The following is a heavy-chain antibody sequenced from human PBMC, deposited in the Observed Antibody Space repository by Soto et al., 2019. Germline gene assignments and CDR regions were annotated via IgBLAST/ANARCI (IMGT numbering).Heavy chain of an antibody. J-gene: IGHJ4*02. Sequence: QVQLVQSGAEVKKPGASVKVSCKASGYTFTSYAMHWVRQAPGQRLEWMGWINAGNGNTKYSQKFQGRVTITRDPSASTAYTELSSLRSEDTAVYYCALVMVYYYDSSGYHRYWGQGTLVTVSS. D-gene: IGHD3-22*01. CDR3: ALVMVYYYDSSGYHRY. CDR1: GYTFTSYA. CDR2: INAGNGNT. V-gene: IGHV1-3*01.